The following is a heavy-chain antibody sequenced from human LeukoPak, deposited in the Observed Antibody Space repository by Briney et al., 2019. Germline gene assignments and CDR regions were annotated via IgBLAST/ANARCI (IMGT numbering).Heavy chain of an antibody. J-gene: IGHJ4*02. Sequence: RESGPALVKPTQTLTLTCTFSGFSLSTSGMCVSWIRQPPGKALEWLARTDWDDDKYYSTSLKTRLTISKDTSKNQVVLTMTNMDPVDTATYYCARIMGDYYDSSGYHPYYFDYWGQGTLVTVSS. D-gene: IGHD3-22*01. CDR1: GFSLSTSGMC. CDR2: TDWDDDK. V-gene: IGHV2-70*11. CDR3: ARIMGDYYDSSGYHPYYFDY.